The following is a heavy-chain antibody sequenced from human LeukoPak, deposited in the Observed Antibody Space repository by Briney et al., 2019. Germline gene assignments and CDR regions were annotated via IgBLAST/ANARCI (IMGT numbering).Heavy chain of an antibody. CDR1: GGSISSYY. Sequence: SETLSLTCTVSGGSISSYYWSWIRQPPGKGLEWIGYIYYSGSTNYNPSLKSRVTISVDTSKNQFSLKLSSVTAADTAVYYCARDPGYSSGWPDWYFDLWGRGTLVTVPS. D-gene: IGHD6-19*01. CDR2: IYYSGST. CDR3: ARDPGYSSGWPDWYFDL. J-gene: IGHJ2*01. V-gene: IGHV4-59*01.